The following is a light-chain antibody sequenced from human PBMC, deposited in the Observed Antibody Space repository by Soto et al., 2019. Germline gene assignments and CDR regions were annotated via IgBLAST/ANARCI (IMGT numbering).Light chain of an antibody. CDR2: GAY. CDR3: HQYGRSPDWDRWT. CDR1: QSISSSN. J-gene: IGKJ1*01. V-gene: IGKV3-20*01. Sequence: EIVLTQSPGTLSLSPGERATLSCRASQSISSSNLAWYQQKPGQAPRLLLYGAYNRAAGIPDRFSGSGSGTDLTLTISRMELEDFVVYYCHQYGRSPDWDRWTFGQGTKVEVK.